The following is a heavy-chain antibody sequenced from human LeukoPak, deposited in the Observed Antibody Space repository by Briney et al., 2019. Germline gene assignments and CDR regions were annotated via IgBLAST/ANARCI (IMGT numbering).Heavy chain of an antibody. D-gene: IGHD3-22*01. CDR3: ARGTHYFESSSYLNWFDL. CDR1: GHTFTSYN. V-gene: IGHV1-46*01. J-gene: IGHJ5*02. Sequence: ASVKVSCKASGHTFTSYNMHWVRQAPGQGLEWMGLINPSGGSTTYAQKFQGRVTMSRDTSTSTVYMELSSLRSEDTAVYYCARGTHYFESSSYLNWFDLWGQGTLVTVSS. CDR2: INPSGGST.